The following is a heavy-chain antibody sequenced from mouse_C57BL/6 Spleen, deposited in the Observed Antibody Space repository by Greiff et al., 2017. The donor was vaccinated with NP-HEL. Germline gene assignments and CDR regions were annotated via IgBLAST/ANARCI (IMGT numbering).Heavy chain of an antibody. CDR3: AILSDY. J-gene: IGHJ2*01. CDR2: ISSGGSYT. CDR1: GFTFSSYG. V-gene: IGHV5-6*01. Sequence: EVNLVESGGDLVKPGGSLKLSCAASGFTFSSYGMSWVRQTPDKRLEWVATISSGGSYTYYPDSVKGRFTISRDNAKNTLYLQMSSLKSEDTAMYYCAILSDYWGQGTTLTVSS.